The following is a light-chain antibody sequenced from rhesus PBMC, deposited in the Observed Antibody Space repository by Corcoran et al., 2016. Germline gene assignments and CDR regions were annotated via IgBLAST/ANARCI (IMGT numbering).Light chain of an antibody. CDR1: QGISSY. CDR2: AAS. CDR3: LPHDNYPFP. V-gene: IGKV1-28*01. Sequence: DIQMTQSPSSLSASVGDTVTITCRASQGISSYLNWFQQKPGKAPKLLIYAASSLETGVPSRFSGGGSGTEFTLTISSLQPDDFAVYYCLPHDNYPFPFGPGTKLDIK. J-gene: IGKJ3*01.